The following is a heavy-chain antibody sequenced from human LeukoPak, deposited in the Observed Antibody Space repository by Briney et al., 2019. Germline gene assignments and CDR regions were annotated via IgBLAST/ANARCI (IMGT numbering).Heavy chain of an antibody. Sequence: PGVSLRLSCDVSGFTVSNNYLNWVRQAPGKGLEWVSVTHSDGTTYYADSVKGRFTISRDNSKNTLYLQMNSLRDEDTAVYYCARPSSLDGSGRYYIDYWGQGTLVTVSS. CDR3: ARPSSLDGSGRYYIDY. CDR1: GFTVSNNY. CDR2: THSDGTT. J-gene: IGHJ4*02. D-gene: IGHD3-10*01. V-gene: IGHV3-66*01.